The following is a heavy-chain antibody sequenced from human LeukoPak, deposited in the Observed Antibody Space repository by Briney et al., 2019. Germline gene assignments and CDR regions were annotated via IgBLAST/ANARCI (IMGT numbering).Heavy chain of an antibody. CDR1: GFTFSSYD. J-gene: IGHJ6*02. CDR2: IGTVADT. CDR3: ARAGSGNRWANYGMDA. D-gene: IGHD1-1*01. Sequence: PGGSLRLSCAGSGFTFSSYDMHWVRQVTGKGLEWVSAIGTVADTYYPDSVKGRFTISRENAKSSSYLQMNSLRVGDTAVYYCARAGSGNRWANYGMDAWGQGTTVIVSS. V-gene: IGHV3-13*01.